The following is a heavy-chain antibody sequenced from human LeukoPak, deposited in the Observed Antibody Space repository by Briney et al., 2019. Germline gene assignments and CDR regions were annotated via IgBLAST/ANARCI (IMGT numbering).Heavy chain of an antibody. CDR1: GYSFSDYY. CDR2: VNPNSGDT. Sequence: ASVKVSCEASGYSFSDYYMHWVRQAPGQGLEWMGWVNPNSGDTNYAQKFQGRVTMTVDTSITTAYMDLSGLTSDDTAVYYCAREGSYCVGGDCYSFDFWGQGTLVTVSS. V-gene: IGHV1-2*02. CDR3: AREGSYCVGGDCYSFDF. D-gene: IGHD2-21*02. J-gene: IGHJ4*02.